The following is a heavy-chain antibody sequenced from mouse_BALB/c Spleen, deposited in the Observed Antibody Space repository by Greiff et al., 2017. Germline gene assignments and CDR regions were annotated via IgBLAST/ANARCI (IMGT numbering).Heavy chain of an antibody. D-gene: IGHD3-3*01. CDR1: GFTFSSYT. V-gene: IGHV5-12-2*01. J-gene: IGHJ3*01. CDR2: ISNGGGST. Sequence: EVMLVESGGGLVKPGGSLKLSCAASGFTFSSYTMSWVRQTPEKRLEWVAYISNGGGSTYYPDTVKGRFTISRDNAKNTLYLQMSSLKSEDTAMYYCARGGLRAWFAYWGQGTLVTVSA. CDR3: ARGGLRAWFAY.